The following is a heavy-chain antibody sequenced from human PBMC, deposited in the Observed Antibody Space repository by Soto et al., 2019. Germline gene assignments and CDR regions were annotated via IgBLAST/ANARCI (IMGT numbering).Heavy chain of an antibody. CDR2: IYYSGST. CDR1: GCSISDSSYV. J-gene: IGHJ4*02. V-gene: IGHV4-39*01. Sequence: PSETLSLSCTVSGCSISDSSYVWDWIRQPPGKGLEWIGNIYYSGSTYYNLSLKSRVTISVDTSKNQFSLKLSSVTAADTAVYYCARRGVSSYYSNYWGLGTLVTVS. CDR3: ARRGVSSYYSNY. D-gene: IGHD2-15*01.